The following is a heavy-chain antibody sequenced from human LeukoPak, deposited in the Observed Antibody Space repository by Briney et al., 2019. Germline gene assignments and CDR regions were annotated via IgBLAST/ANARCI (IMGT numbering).Heavy chain of an antibody. J-gene: IGHJ4*02. CDR3: ASGGYVAH. CDR2: IKQDGSEK. D-gene: IGHD3-10*02. V-gene: IGHV3-7*01. CDR1: GFTFSSNW. Sequence: GRSLRLSCAASGFTFSSNWMNWVRQAPGKGLEWLANIKQDGSEKYYVDSVKGRFTISRDNAKSSLYLQMNSLRAEDTALYYCASGGYVAHWGQGTLVTVSS.